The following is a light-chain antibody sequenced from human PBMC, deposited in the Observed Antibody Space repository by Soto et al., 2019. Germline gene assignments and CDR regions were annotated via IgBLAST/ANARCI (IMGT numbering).Light chain of an antibody. J-gene: IGLJ3*02. CDR2: DVS. Sequence: QSVLTQPASVSGSPGQSITISCTGTSFAVGGYYHVSLYEQHPGKAPKLIIYDVSNRPSGVSNRFSGSKSGNTASLTISGLQAEDEADYFCSSYTSSATLVFGGGTK. CDR3: SSYTSSATLV. CDR1: SFAVGGYYH. V-gene: IGLV2-14*03.